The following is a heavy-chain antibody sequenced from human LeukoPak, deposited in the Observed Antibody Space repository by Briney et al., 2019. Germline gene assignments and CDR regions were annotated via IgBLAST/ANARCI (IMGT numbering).Heavy chain of an antibody. CDR3: ARGPDYYGDYISWFPDAFHI. Sequence: SETLSLTCAVYGGSFSGYYWNWIRQSPEKGLEWIGEIKYDGTTNYNPSLTSRVTMSIDKATNQFHLKVTSLTAADTAVYYCARGPDYYGDYISWFPDAFHIWGQGTLVSVSP. CDR2: IKYDGTT. J-gene: IGHJ3*02. V-gene: IGHV4-34*01. D-gene: IGHD4-17*01. CDR1: GGSFSGYY.